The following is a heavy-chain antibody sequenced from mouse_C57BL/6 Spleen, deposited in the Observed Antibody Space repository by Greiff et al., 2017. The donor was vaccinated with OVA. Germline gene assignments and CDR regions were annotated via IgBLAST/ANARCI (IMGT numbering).Heavy chain of an antibody. D-gene: IGHD2-14*01. Sequence: QVQLQQSGPELVKPGASVKISCKASGYAFSSSWMNWVKQRPGKGLEWIGRIYPGDGDTNYNGKFKGKATLTADKSSSTAYMQLSSLTSEDSAVXFCATEVRDYFDYWGKGTPLTVSS. CDR1: GYAFSSSW. V-gene: IGHV1-82*01. CDR2: IYPGDGDT. CDR3: ATEVRDYFDY. J-gene: IGHJ2*01.